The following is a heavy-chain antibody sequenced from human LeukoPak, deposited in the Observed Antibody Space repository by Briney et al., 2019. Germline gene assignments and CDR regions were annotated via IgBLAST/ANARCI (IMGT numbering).Heavy chain of an antibody. CDR2: IYTSGST. J-gene: IGHJ4*02. CDR3: ARFRNGYFDY. D-gene: IGHD2/OR15-2a*01. Sequence: PSETLSLTCTVSGGSISSYYWSWIRQPPGKGLEWIGYIYTSGSTNYNPSLKSRVTISVDTSKNLFSLKLSSVTAADTAVYYCARFRNGYFDYWGQGTLVTVSS. CDR1: GGSISSYY. V-gene: IGHV4-4*09.